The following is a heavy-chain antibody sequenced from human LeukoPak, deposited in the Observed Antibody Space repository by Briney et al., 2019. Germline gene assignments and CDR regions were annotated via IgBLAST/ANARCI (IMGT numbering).Heavy chain of an antibody. CDR1: GFTFDSFG. V-gene: IGHV3-30*02. Sequence: GGSLRLSCAASGFTFDSFGMHWVRQAPGKGLEWVAFIRFDGSYSYYGDSMKGRITISRDNSRNTLFLQMNSLRTDDTAVYYCAKDVPGHGAFDIWGQGTMVTVSS. CDR3: AKDVPGHGAFDI. J-gene: IGHJ3*02. CDR2: IRFDGSYS. D-gene: IGHD3-10*02.